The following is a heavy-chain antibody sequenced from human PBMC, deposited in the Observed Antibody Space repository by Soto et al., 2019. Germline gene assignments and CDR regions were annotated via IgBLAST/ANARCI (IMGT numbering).Heavy chain of an antibody. D-gene: IGHD3-22*01. CDR3: ARANYFESSGPFDY. Sequence: PSETLSLTCDVSGDSISSTHWWSWVRQPPGMGLEWIGEIFHSGRTYYNPSLKSRVTLSVDTSTKQFSLKVSSVTAADTAVYYCARANYFESSGPFDYWGPGTLVTVSS. CDR1: GDSISSTHW. J-gene: IGHJ4*02. CDR2: IFHSGRT. V-gene: IGHV4-4*02.